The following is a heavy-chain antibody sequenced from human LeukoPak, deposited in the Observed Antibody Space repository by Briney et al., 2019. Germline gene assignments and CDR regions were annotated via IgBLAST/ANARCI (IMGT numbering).Heavy chain of an antibody. D-gene: IGHD2-15*01. J-gene: IGHJ6*02. V-gene: IGHV3-11*05. CDR2: ISRSTSYT. CDR1: GFTFSDYY. CDR3: ARDRSWGSGYNYGMDV. Sequence: PGGSLRLSCAASGFTFSDYYMRWIRQAPGKGLEWVSYISRSTSYTNYADSVKGRFTISRDNAKNSLYLQMNSLRAEDTAVYYCARDRSWGSGYNYGMDVWGQGTTVTVSS.